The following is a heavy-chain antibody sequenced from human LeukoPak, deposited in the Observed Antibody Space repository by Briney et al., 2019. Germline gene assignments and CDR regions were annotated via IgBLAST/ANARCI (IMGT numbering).Heavy chain of an antibody. CDR3: ARRTSGYCSGGSCYPV. CDR2: IYFSGST. V-gene: IGHV4-39*01. D-gene: IGHD2-15*01. CDR1: GGSISSSIYF. Sequence: PSETLSLTCTVSGGSISSSIYFWDWIRQPPGKGLEWIGNIYFSGSTYYNPSLKGRVTISVDTSKNQFPLKLSSVTAADTAVYYCARRTSGYCSGGSCYPVWGQGTLVTVSS. J-gene: IGHJ4*02.